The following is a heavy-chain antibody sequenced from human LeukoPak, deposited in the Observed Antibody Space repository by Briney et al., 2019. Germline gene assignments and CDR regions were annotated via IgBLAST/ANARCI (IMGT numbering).Heavy chain of an antibody. J-gene: IGHJ4*02. V-gene: IGHV6-1*01. CDR2: TYYKFTWYN. Sequence: SQTLSLTCAISGDRVSSNNAAWNWIRQSPSRGLEWLGRTYYKFTWYNDYAVSVRGRITINPDTSKNQFSLKLNSVTPEDTAVYYCARSGQPEYSSAFDYWGQGSLVAVSS. D-gene: IGHD6-19*01. CDR1: GDRVSSNNAA. CDR3: ARSGQPEYSSAFDY.